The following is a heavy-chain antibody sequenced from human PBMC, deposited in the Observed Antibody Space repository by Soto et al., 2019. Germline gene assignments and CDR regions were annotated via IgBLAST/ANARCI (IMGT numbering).Heavy chain of an antibody. V-gene: IGHV5-51*01. CDR2: IYPGDSDT. CDR1: GSSFTSYW. J-gene: IGHJ6*02. CDR3: ARRQNDYVWGSYRYSGYYYGMEV. D-gene: IGHD3-16*02. Sequence: GESLKISCKGSGSSFTSYWIGWVPQMPGKGLEWLGIIYPGDSDTRYSPTLQGQVTISAXKYISTAYRQCSSMNASDTXLHYCARRQNDYVWGSYRYSGYYYGMEVWGQGTKLSVCS.